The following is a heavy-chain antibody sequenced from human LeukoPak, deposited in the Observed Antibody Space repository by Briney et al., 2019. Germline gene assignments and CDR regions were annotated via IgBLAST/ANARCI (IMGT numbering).Heavy chain of an antibody. J-gene: IGHJ4*02. V-gene: IGHV3-30*18. Sequence: PGRSLRLACAASGFTFISFGMHWARQAPGKGLQWVALISFDGGDKYYADSVKGRFTISRDNSKDTLFLQMNSLRPEDTAVYYCAKQGRGHCSGGSCYLFDYWGQGTLVTVSS. CDR3: AKQGRGHCSGGSCYLFDY. D-gene: IGHD2-15*01. CDR1: GFTFISFG. CDR2: ISFDGGDK.